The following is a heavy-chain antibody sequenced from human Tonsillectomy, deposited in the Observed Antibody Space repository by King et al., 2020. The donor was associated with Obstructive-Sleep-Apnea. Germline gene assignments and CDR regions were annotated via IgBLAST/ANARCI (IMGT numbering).Heavy chain of an antibody. D-gene: IGHD3-16*01. J-gene: IGHJ4*02. CDR2: IFHSGST. Sequence: LQLQESGSGLVKPSQTLALTCAVSGGSISSGGYSWSWIRQPPGKGLEWIGCIFHSGSTYYNPSLKSRVTISVDKFKNQFSLNLSSVTAADTAVYYCARMNAFGGVIPGGGFDYWGQGTLVTVSS. CDR3: ARMNAFGGVIPGGGFDY. CDR1: GGSISSGGYS. V-gene: IGHV4-30-2*01.